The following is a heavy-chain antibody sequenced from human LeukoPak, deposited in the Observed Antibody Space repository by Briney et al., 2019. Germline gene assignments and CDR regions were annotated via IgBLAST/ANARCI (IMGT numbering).Heavy chain of an antibody. J-gene: IGHJ6*03. Sequence: PSETLSLTCTVSAGSISSSDYYWGWIRQSPGKGLEWIGRISYSGNTYYNPSLKSRVTISVDTSKNHFSLRLSSVTAADTAVYYCARLTHSYYSDTSGYYPYYSMDVWGKGTRVTVSS. V-gene: IGHV4-39*02. D-gene: IGHD3-22*01. CDR2: ISYSGNT. CDR3: ARLTHSYYSDTSGYYPYYSMDV. CDR1: AGSISSSDYY.